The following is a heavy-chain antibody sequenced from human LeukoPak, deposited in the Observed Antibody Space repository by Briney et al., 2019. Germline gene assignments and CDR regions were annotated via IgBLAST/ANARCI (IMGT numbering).Heavy chain of an antibody. D-gene: IGHD3-9*01. Sequence: ASVKVSCKTSGYTFTGYYIHWVRQAPGQELEWMGWINPTNGGKNYAQKFQGRVTMTRATSISTAYMELSGLRSDDTAIYYCARQTIRPFDFWGQGTLVTVSA. CDR1: GYTFTGYY. CDR3: ARQTIRPFDF. J-gene: IGHJ4*02. V-gene: IGHV1-2*02. CDR2: INPTNGGK.